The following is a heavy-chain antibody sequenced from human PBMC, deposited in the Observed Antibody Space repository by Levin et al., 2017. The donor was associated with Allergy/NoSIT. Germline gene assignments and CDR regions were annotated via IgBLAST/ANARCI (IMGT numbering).Heavy chain of an antibody. CDR2: ISSSSSYT. J-gene: IGHJ3*02. Sequence: TGGSLRLSCAASGFTFSDYYMSWIRQAPGKGLEWVSYISSSSSYTNYADSVKGRFTISRDNAKNSLYLQMNSLRAEDTAVYYCARSGSGDDAFDIWGQGTMVTVSS. V-gene: IGHV3-11*03. CDR1: GFTFSDYY. CDR3: ARSGSGDDAFDI. D-gene: IGHD3-10*01.